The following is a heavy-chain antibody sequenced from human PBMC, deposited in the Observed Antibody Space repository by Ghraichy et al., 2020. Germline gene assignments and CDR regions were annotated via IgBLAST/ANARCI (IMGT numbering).Heavy chain of an antibody. V-gene: IGHV3-11*01. CDR3: ARRSGYIVGGMDV. CDR2: ISSHSSTI. Sequence: GGSLRLSCGASGFTFTDYHMRWIRQAPGKGLEWISYISSHSSTIYYADSVKGRFTVSRDNAKNSLYLQMNSLRAEDTAVYYCARRSGYIVGGMDVWGQGTTVTVSS. CDR1: GFTFTDYH. D-gene: IGHD3-3*01. J-gene: IGHJ6*02.